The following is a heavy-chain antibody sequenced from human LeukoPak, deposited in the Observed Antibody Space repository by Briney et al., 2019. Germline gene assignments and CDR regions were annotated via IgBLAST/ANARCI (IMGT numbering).Heavy chain of an antibody. Sequence: SETLSLTCTVSGGSISSSSYYWGWIRQPPGKGLEWIGSIYYSGSTYYNPSLKSRVPISVDTSKNQFSLKLSSVTAADTAVYYRARISYYYYYMDVWGKGTTVTVSS. CDR1: GGSISSSSYY. CDR2: IYYSGST. V-gene: IGHV4-39*01. J-gene: IGHJ6*03. CDR3: ARISYYYYYMDV.